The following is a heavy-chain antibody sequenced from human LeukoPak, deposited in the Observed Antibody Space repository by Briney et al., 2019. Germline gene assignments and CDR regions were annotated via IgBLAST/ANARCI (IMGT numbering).Heavy chain of an antibody. CDR2: IDHDGSGT. Sequence: PGGSLRLSCAASGFSFIDFWMHWVRHVPGKGLVWVARIDHDGSGTSYGDSVKGRFTISRDNAKNTLYLQMNSLRAEDTAVYYCARGVSPTPGYSSGWYRVNGNWFDPWGQGTLVTVSS. J-gene: IGHJ5*02. CDR3: ARGVSPTPGYSSGWYRVNGNWFDP. D-gene: IGHD6-19*01. V-gene: IGHV3-74*01. CDR1: GFSFIDFW.